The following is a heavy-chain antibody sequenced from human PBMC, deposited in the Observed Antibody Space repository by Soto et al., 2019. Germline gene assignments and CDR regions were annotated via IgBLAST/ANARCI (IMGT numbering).Heavy chain of an antibody. D-gene: IGHD6-6*01. V-gene: IGHV6-1*01. Sequence: QSQTLSLTCAISGDSVSSNSAAWNWIRQSPSRGLEWLGRTYYRSKWYNDYAVSVKSRITINPDTSKNQFSLQLNSVTPEDTAVYYCARDRIGHIAARWRFNWFDPWGQGTLVTVSS. CDR1: GDSVSSNSAA. CDR2: TYYRSKWYN. CDR3: ARDRIGHIAARWRFNWFDP. J-gene: IGHJ5*02.